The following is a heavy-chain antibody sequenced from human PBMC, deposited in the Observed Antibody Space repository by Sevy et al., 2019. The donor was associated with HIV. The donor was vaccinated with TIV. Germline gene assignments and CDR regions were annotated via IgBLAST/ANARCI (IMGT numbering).Heavy chain of an antibody. CDR2: IYYSGST. CDR1: GGSISSYY. Sequence: SETLSLTCTVSGGSISSYYLSWIRQPPGKGLEWIGYIYYSGSTNYNPSLKSRVTISVDTSKNQFSLKLSSVTAADTAVYYCARGDYYMDVWGKGTTVTVSS. J-gene: IGHJ6*03. CDR3: ARGDYYMDV. V-gene: IGHV4-59*01.